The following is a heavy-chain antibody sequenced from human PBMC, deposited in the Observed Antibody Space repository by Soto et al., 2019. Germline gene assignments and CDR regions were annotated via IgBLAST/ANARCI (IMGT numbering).Heavy chain of an antibody. CDR3: ARRMYSSGWYVFDY. CDR1: GYTFTSYA. D-gene: IGHD6-19*01. CDR2: INAGNGNT. V-gene: IGHV1-3*01. Sequence: ASVKVTCKASGYTFTSYAMHWVRQAPGQRLEWMGWINAGNGNTKYSQKFQGRVTITRDTSASTAYMELSSLRSEDTAVYYCARRMYSSGWYVFDYWGQGTLVTSPQ. J-gene: IGHJ4*02.